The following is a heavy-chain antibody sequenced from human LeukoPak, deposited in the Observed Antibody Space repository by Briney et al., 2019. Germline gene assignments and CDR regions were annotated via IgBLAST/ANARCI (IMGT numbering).Heavy chain of an antibody. CDR3: ARDRFTLFYGLPDY. D-gene: IGHD2-21*02. CDR1: GYTFTGYY. CDR2: INPNSGGT. J-gene: IGHJ4*02. V-gene: IGHV1-2*06. Sequence: ASVKVSCKASGYTFTGYYMHWVRQAPGQGLEWMGRINPNSGGTNYAQKFQGRGTMTRDTSISTAYMELSRLRSDDTAVYYCARDRFTLFYGLPDYWGQGTLVTVSS.